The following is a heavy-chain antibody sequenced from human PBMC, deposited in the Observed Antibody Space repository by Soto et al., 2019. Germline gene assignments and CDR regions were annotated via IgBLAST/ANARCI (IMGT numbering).Heavy chain of an antibody. V-gene: IGHV3-15*07. J-gene: IGHJ4*02. CDR3: IPTPTKTGAAAPYALDY. D-gene: IGHD1-1*01. CDR2: IKSETDGGTA. CDR1: GFTFNNAW. Sequence: EMQLVESGGGLVKPGGSLRLSCAASGFTFNNAWMNWVRQAPGKGLEWVGRIKSETDGGTADYAAPVKGRFTISRDDSIHTLYLQMNSLRTEDTAVYFCIPTPTKTGAAAPYALDYWGRGTLVTVSS.